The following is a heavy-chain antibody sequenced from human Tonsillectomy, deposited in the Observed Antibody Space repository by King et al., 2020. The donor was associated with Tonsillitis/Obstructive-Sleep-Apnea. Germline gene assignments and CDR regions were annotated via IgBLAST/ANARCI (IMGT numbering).Heavy chain of an antibody. D-gene: IGHD3-3*01. V-gene: IGHV4-4*02. CDR3: ARSWTYYDFWSGYYNLYYFDY. CDR1: GGSISSSNW. Sequence: QLQESGPGLVKPSGTLSLTCAVSGGSISSSNWWSWVRQPPGKGLEWIGEIYHSGSTNYNPSLKSLVTISVDKSKNQFSLKLSSVTAADTAGYYCARSWTYYDFWSGYYNLYYFDYWGQGTLVTVSS. J-gene: IGHJ4*02. CDR2: IYHSGST.